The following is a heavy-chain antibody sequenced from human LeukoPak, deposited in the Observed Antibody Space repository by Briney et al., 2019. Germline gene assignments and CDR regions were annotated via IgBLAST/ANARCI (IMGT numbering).Heavy chain of an antibody. V-gene: IGHV4-4*07. CDR3: ARVGRTTFDYYGMDV. CDR2: IYTSGST. D-gene: IGHD1-14*01. CDR1: GGSISSYY. J-gene: IGHJ6*02. Sequence: SETLSLTCTVSGGSISSYYWSWIRQPAGKGLEWIGRIYTSGSTNYNPSLKSRVTMSVDTSKNQFSLKLSSVTAADTAVYYCARVGRTTFDYYGMDVWGQGTTVTVSS.